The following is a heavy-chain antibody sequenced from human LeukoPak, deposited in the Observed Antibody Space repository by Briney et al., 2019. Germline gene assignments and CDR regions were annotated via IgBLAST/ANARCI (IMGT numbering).Heavy chain of an antibody. CDR1: GFTFSSYG. V-gene: IGHV3-30*02. CDR2: IRYDGSNK. CDR3: AKDKLTVYVTTERMATIPGAFDI. J-gene: IGHJ3*02. D-gene: IGHD5-24*01. Sequence: QTGRSLRLSCAASGFTFSSYGMHWVRQAPGKGLEWVAFIRYDGSNKYSADSVKGRFTISRDNSKNTLYLQMNSLRAEDTAVYYCAKDKLTVYVTTERMATIPGAFDIWGQGTMVTVSS.